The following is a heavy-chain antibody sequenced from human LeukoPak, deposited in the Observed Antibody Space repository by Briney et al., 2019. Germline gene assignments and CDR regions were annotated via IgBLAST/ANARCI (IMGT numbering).Heavy chain of an antibody. CDR2: IRSKAYGGTT. CDR3: ATDHRTIYGVVFPDY. Sequence: PGGSLRLSCTASGFTFGDYAMSWFRQAPGKGLEWVGFIRSKAYGGTTEYAASVKDRFTISRDDSEDTLYLQMNSLTTEDTAVYYCATDHRTIYGVVFPDYWGQRTLVTVSS. V-gene: IGHV3-49*03. CDR1: GFTFGDYA. J-gene: IGHJ4*02. D-gene: IGHD3-3*01.